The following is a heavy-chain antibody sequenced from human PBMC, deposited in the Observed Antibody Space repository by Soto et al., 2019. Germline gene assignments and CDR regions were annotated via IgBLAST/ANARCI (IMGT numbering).Heavy chain of an antibody. J-gene: IGHJ6*02. D-gene: IGHD4-17*01. CDR1: GGSVSGCSYY. CDR3: SIDVDFGEEDV. Sequence: QVQLQESGPGLLKPSETLSLTCTVSGGSVSGCSYYWNWIRPPPGKGLEWIGYIYFSRNTNYNPSLKSRVSISIDTSKNHFSLELTSATAADTAVYYFSIDVDFGEEDVWGQGTTVTVSS. V-gene: IGHV4-61*03. CDR2: IYFSRNT.